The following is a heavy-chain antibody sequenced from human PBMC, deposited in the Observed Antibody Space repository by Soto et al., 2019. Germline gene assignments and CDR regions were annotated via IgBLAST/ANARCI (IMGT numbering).Heavy chain of an antibody. CDR3: ARAAYYYGSGSYYNRGRNWFDP. J-gene: IGHJ5*02. CDR1: GGSISSYY. CDR2: IYTSGST. V-gene: IGHV4-4*07. Sequence: SETLSLTCTVSGGSISSYYWSWIRQPAGKGLEWIGRIYTSGSTNYNPSLKSRVTMSVDTSKNQFSLKLSSVTAADTAVYYCARAAYYYGSGSYYNRGRNWFDPWGQGTLVTVSS. D-gene: IGHD3-10*01.